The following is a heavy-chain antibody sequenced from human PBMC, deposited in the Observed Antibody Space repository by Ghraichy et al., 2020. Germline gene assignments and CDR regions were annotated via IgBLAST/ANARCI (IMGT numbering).Heavy chain of an antibody. D-gene: IGHD6-19*01. CDR2: IYYSGST. CDR1: GGSISSSSYY. Sequence: SETLSLTCTVSGGSISSSSYYWGWIRQPPGKGLEWIGSIYYSGSTYYNTSLKSRVTISVDTSKNQFSLKLSSVTAADTAVYYCASQYNWQWLVGGDYYYGMDVGGQGTTVTVSS. J-gene: IGHJ6*02. CDR3: ASQYNWQWLVGGDYYYGMDV. V-gene: IGHV4-39*01.